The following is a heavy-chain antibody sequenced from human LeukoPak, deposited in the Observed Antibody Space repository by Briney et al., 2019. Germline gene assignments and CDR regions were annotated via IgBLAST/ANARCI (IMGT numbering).Heavy chain of an antibody. J-gene: IGHJ6*03. CDR1: GGSISSSSYY. Sequence: PSETLSLTCTVSGGSISSSSYYWGWIRQPPGKGLEWIGSIYYSGSTYYNPSLKSRVTISVDTSKNQFSLKLSSVTAADTAVYYCARGCMVRGVIITRYYYYMDVWGKGTTVTVSS. CDR3: ARGCMVRGVIITRYYYYMDV. CDR2: IYYSGST. D-gene: IGHD3-10*01. V-gene: IGHV4-39*01.